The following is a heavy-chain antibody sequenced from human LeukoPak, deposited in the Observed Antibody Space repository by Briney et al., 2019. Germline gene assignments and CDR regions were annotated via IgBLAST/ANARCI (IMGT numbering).Heavy chain of an antibody. CDR2: INPNSGGT. D-gene: IGHD1-26*01. CDR3: ARYSGSYYCHFDY. Sequence: AAVTVSCKASGYTFTGYYMHWVRQAPGQGLEWMGWINPNSGGTNYAQKFQGRVTMTRDTSISTAYMELNRLRSDDTAVYYCARYSGSYYCHFDYWGQGTLVTVSS. J-gene: IGHJ4*02. V-gene: IGHV1-2*02. CDR1: GYTFTGYY.